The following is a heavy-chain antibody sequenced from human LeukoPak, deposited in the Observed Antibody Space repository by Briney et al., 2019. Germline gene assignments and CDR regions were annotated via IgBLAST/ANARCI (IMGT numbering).Heavy chain of an antibody. V-gene: IGHV4-31*03. CDR1: GGSISSGGYY. CDR3: ARDLLGQQLVHGGFDP. Sequence: PSETLSLTCTVSGGSISSGGYYWSWIRQHPGKGLEGIGYIYYSGSTYYNPSLKSRVTISVDTSKNQFSLKLSSVTAADTAVYYCARDLLGQQLVHGGFDPWGQGTLVTVSS. D-gene: IGHD6-13*01. CDR2: IYYSGST. J-gene: IGHJ5*02.